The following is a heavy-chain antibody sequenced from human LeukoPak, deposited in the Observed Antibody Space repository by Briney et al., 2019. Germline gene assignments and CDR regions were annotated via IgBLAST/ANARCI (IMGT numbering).Heavy chain of an antibody. V-gene: IGHV3-30*02. J-gene: IGHJ4*02. Sequence: LGGSLRLSCAASGFTFSSYGMHWVRQAPGKGLEWVAFIRYDGSNKYYADSVKGRFTISRDNSKNTLYLQMNSLRAEDTAVYYCAKVLSFGYSSSSGFDYWGQGTLVTVSS. CDR3: AKVLSFGYSSSSGFDY. CDR2: IRYDGSNK. CDR1: GFTFSSYG. D-gene: IGHD6-6*01.